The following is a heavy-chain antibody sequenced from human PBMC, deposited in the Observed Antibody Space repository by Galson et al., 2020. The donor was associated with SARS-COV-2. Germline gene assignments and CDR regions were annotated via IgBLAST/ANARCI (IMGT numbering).Heavy chain of an antibody. CDR3: ARERPGSTTWYSWFDP. CDR2: IYYSGIT. CDR1: GGSVSSDGDY. J-gene: IGHJ5*02. V-gene: IGHV4-31*03. Sequence: SETLSLTCTVSGGSVSSDGDYWSWIRQHPGKGLEWIGYIYYSGITYYNPSLKSRVVISVDTSQNQFSLHLRSMTAADTAVYYCARERPGSTTWYSWFDPWGQGTLVTVSS. D-gene: IGHD6-13*01.